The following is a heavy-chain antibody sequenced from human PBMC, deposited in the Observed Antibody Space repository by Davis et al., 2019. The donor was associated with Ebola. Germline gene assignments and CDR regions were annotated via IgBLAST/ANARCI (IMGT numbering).Heavy chain of an antibody. CDR1: GFTFSDYY. Sequence: GESLKISCAASGFTFSDYYMSWIRQAPGKGLEWVSYISSSSSSYTNYADSVKGRFTISRDNAKNSLYLQMNSLRAEDTAVYYCARENDPDSSGYAPMDVWGQGTTVTVSS. CDR2: ISSSSSSYT. V-gene: IGHV3-11*06. CDR3: ARENDPDSSGYAPMDV. D-gene: IGHD3-22*01. J-gene: IGHJ6*02.